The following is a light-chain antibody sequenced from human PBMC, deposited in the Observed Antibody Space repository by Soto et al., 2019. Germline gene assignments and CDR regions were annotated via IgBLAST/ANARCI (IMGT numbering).Light chain of an antibody. V-gene: IGKV3-20*01. CDR2: GAS. Sequence: EIVLTQSPGTLSLSPGERATLSCRASQSVSSSYLAWYQQKPGQAPRLLIYGASSRATGIPDRFSGCGSRKDFTLTISRQEPEDFAVYYSQKYDSSPFFCPGTKVDTK. J-gene: IGKJ3*01. CDR3: QKYDSSPF. CDR1: QSVSSSY.